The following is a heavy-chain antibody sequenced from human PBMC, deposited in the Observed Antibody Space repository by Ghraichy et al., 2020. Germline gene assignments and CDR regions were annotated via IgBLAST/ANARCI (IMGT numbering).Heavy chain of an antibody. V-gene: IGHV4-34*01. Sequence: SETLSLTCAVYGGSFSGYYWSWIRQPPRKGLEWIGEMNHSGSTNYNPSPTSRVTISVDTSTNQFSLKLSSVSAAATAVYYCARGRRVRGVMITLRRENWFDPWGQGTLVTVSS. CDR1: GGSFSGYY. J-gene: IGHJ5*02. CDR2: MNHSGST. CDR3: ARGRRVRGVMITLRRENWFDP. D-gene: IGHD3-10*01.